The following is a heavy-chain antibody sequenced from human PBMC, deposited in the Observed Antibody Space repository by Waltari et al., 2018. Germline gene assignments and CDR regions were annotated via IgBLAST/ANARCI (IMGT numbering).Heavy chain of an antibody. D-gene: IGHD6-13*01. CDR1: GYTFTRYA. CDR3: ARDGYSSNYFDN. Sequence: QVQLVQSGSELKKPGASVKVSCKASGYTFTRYAVIWLRPAPGQRPEWVGWINTKTGNPRFAQGFTGRAVLSLDTSVSTAYLQINSLKAEDTAVYFCARDGYSSNYFDNWGQGTLVTVSS. CDR2: INTKTGNP. V-gene: IGHV7-4-1*02. J-gene: IGHJ4*02.